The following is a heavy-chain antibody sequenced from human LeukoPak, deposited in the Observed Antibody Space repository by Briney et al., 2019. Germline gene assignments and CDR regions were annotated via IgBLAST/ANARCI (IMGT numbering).Heavy chain of an antibody. V-gene: IGHV3-74*01. Sequence: QPGGSLRLSCAASGFTFSSYWMHWVRQAPGKGLVWVSRINSDGSSTSYADSVKGRFTISRDNAKNSLYLQMNSLRAEDTAVYYCASAASSGWYDYWGQGTLVTVSS. CDR2: INSDGSST. CDR1: GFTFSSYW. D-gene: IGHD6-19*01. J-gene: IGHJ4*02. CDR3: ASAASSGWYDY.